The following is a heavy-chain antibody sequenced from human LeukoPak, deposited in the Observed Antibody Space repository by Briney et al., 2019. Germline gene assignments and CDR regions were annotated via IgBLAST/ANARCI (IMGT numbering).Heavy chain of an antibody. J-gene: IGHJ1*01. D-gene: IGHD3-22*01. V-gene: IGHV1-46*01. CDR2: INPSGSST. CDR1: GYTFTSYY. CDR3: AKDPYSSRMEYFQQ. Sequence: ASVKVSCKASGYTFTSYYMYWVRQAPGQGLEWMGIINPSGSSTCYAQKFQGRVTMTRDTSTSTVYMDLSSLRSEDTAVYYCAKDPYSSRMEYFQQWGQGTLVIVSS.